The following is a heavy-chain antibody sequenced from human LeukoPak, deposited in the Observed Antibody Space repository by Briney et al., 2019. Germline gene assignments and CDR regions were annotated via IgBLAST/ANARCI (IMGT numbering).Heavy chain of an antibody. J-gene: IGHJ4*02. Sequence: SETLSLTCTVSGGSMSSYYWSWIRQPPGKGLEWIGYIYYSGSTKYNPSLKSRVTISVDTSKNQFSLKLSSVTAADTAVYYCARGARAGYNLEPSDYWGQGTLATVSS. V-gene: IGHV4-59*08. CDR3: ARGARAGYNLEPSDY. CDR2: IYYSGST. CDR1: GGSMSSYY. D-gene: IGHD5-24*01.